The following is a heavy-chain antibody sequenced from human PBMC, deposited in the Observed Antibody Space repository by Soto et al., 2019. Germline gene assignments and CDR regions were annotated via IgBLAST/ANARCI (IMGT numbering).Heavy chain of an antibody. V-gene: IGHV1-69*12. D-gene: IGHD2-15*01. CDR3: ARTKDIVVVVAATTGYYYYGMDV. CDR1: GGTFSSYA. Sequence: QVQLVQSGAEVKKPGSSVKVSCKASGGTFSSYAISWVRQAPGQGLEWMGGIIPIFGTANYAQKFQGRVTITADESTGTAYMELSSLRSEDTAVYYCARTKDIVVVVAATTGYYYYGMDVWGQGTTVTVSS. CDR2: IIPIFGTA. J-gene: IGHJ6*02.